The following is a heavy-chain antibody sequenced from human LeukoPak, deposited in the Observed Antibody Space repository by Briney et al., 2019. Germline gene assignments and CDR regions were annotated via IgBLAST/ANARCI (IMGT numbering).Heavy chain of an antibody. CDR3: ARHGRSGLRRRALDY. Sequence: SETLSLTCTVSGGSISSYYWTWIRQPPGKGLDWIGYISYNGSPNYNPALQSRVTISVDTSKNHFSLSLSSVTAADTAVYYCARHGRSGLRRRALDYWGQGTLVTVSS. D-gene: IGHD5-12*01. V-gene: IGHV4-59*01. CDR1: GGSISSYY. CDR2: ISYNGSP. J-gene: IGHJ4*02.